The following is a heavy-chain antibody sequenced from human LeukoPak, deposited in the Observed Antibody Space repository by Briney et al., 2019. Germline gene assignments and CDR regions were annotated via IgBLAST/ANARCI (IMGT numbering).Heavy chain of an antibody. J-gene: IGHJ1*01. CDR3: AQQVGYCSSGSCYFTY. D-gene: IGHD2-15*01. CDR1: GFTFSSYA. V-gene: IGHV3-23*01. CDR2: ISNTGGST. Sequence: HAGGSLRLSCAASGFTFSSYAMNWVRQAPGKGLEWVSAISNTGGSTYYADSVKGRFTISRDKSKNTLSLQMNSLRAEDTAVYYCAQQVGYCSSGSCYFTYWGQGTLVTVSS.